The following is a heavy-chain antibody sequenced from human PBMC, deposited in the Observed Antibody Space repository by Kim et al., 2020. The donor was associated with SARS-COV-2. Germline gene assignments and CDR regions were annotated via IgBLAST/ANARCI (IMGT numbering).Heavy chain of an antibody. CDR1: GFTFSNAW. Sequence: GGSLRLSCAASGFTFSNAWMSWVRQAPGKGLEWVGRIKSKSYGGTTDYAAPVKGRFTISRDDSRNMLFLQMNSLKTEDTAVYYCTTGVVGREWDLLRLNYWGQGTLVSVSS. V-gene: IGHV3-15*01. D-gene: IGHD1-26*01. J-gene: IGHJ4*02. CDR3: TTGVVGREWDLLRLNY. CDR2: IKSKSYGGTT.